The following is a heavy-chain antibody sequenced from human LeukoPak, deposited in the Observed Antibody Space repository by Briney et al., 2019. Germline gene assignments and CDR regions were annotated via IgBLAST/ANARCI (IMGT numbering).Heavy chain of an antibody. J-gene: IGHJ4*02. V-gene: IGHV4-34*01. CDR1: GGSFSGYY. CDR3: ARGLSPRINMVRGVRPPFRGVFDY. D-gene: IGHD3-10*01. Sequence: PSETLSLTCAVYGGSFSGYYWSWIRQPPGKGLEWIGENNHSGSTNYNPSLKSRVTISVDTSKNQFSLKLSSVTAADTAVYYCARGLSPRINMVRGVRPPFRGVFDYWGQGTLVTVSS. CDR2: NNHSGST.